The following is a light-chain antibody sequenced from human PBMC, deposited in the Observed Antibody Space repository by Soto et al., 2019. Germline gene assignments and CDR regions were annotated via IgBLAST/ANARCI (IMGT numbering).Light chain of an antibody. CDR2: DNN. Sequence: QSVLTQPPSVSAAPGQKVTISCSGSSSNIGNNLISWYQHLPGTAPKLLIYDNNKRPSGIPDRFSGSKSGTSATLGITGLQTGDEADYYCGTWDNSLSAGVFGGGTKLTVL. CDR3: GTWDNSLSAGV. V-gene: IGLV1-51*01. CDR1: SSNIGNNL. J-gene: IGLJ3*02.